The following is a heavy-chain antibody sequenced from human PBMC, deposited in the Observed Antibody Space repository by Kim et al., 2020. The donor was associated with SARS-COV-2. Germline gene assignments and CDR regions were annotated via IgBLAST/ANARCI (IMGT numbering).Heavy chain of an antibody. D-gene: IGHD2-21*01. CDR1: GGSISSYY. Sequence: SETLSLTCTVSGGSISSYYWSWIRQPPGKGLEWIGNIYYSGSTNYNPSLKSRVTISVETSKNQFSLKLSSVTAADTAVYYYARAHREWLLFTAYWDLDL. V-gene: IGHV4-59*01. CDR3: ARAHREWLLFTAYWDLDL. J-gene: IGHJ2*01. CDR2: IYYSGST.